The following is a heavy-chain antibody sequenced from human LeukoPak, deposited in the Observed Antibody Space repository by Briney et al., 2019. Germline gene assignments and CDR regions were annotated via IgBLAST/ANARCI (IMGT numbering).Heavy chain of an antibody. J-gene: IGHJ4*02. Sequence: PSQTLSLTCTVSGGSISSGGYYWSWIRQHPGKGLEWIGYIYYSGSTYYNPSLKSRVTISVDTSNNQFSLKLSSVTAADTAVYYCARQTYSSSWPVFYFDYWGQGTLVTVSS. D-gene: IGHD6-13*01. CDR1: GGSISSGGYY. CDR2: IYYSGST. CDR3: ARQTYSSSWPVFYFDY. V-gene: IGHV4-31*03.